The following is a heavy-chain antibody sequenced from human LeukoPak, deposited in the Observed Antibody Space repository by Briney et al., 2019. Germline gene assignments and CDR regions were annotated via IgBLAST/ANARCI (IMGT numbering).Heavy chain of an antibody. V-gene: IGHV3-48*03. CDR2: ISSSGSTI. J-gene: IGHJ4*02. CDR1: GFTFSSYE. D-gene: IGHD3-22*01. Sequence: GGSLRLSCAASGFTFSSYEMNWVRQAPGKGLEWVSYISSSGSTIYYAASVKGRFTISRDNAKNSLYLQMNSLRAEDTALYYCARGDSSGYYYFDYWGQGTLVTVSS. CDR3: ARGDSSGYYYFDY.